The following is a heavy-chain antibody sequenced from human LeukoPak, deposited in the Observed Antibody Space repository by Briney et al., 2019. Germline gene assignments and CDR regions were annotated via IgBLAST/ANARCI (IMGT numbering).Heavy chain of an antibody. Sequence: PSETLSLTCTASGGSISSSSYYWGWIRQPPGKGLEWIGSIYYSGSTYYNPSLKSRVTISVDTSKNQFSLKLSSVTAADTAVYYCARAQEDYYDSSGYCPFDYWGQGTLVTVSS. CDR2: IYYSGST. V-gene: IGHV4-39*07. CDR3: ARAQEDYYDSSGYCPFDY. J-gene: IGHJ4*02. D-gene: IGHD3-22*01. CDR1: GGSISSSSYY.